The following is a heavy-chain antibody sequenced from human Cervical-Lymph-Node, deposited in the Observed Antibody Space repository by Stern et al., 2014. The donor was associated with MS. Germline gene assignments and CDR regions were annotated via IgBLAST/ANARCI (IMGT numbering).Heavy chain of an antibody. CDR1: GFTFSDYY. CDR3: ARVDRIWSSFDS. Sequence: VQLLESGGGLVTPGGSLRLSCAVSGFTFSDYYMNWIRQAPGKGLEWVSYISSSGTSIYYTDSVKGRFTISRDNAKNSLYLQMNSLRVEDTAVYYCARVDRIWSSFDSWGQGTRVTVS. CDR2: ISSSGTSI. V-gene: IGHV3-11*01. D-gene: IGHD2-15*01. J-gene: IGHJ4*02.